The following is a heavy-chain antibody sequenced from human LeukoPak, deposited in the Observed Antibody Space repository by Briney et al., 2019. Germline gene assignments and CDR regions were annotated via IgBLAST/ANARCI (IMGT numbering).Heavy chain of an antibody. CDR2: IYSGGST. CDR1: GFTVSSNY. J-gene: IGHJ4*02. Sequence: GGSLRLSCAASGFTVSSNYMSWVRQAPGKGLEWVSVIYSGGSTYYADSVKGRFTISRDNSKSTLYLQMNSLRAEDTAVYYCARDLDCSGGSCYSYWGQGTLVTVSS. V-gene: IGHV3-66*02. D-gene: IGHD2-15*01. CDR3: ARDLDCSGGSCYSY.